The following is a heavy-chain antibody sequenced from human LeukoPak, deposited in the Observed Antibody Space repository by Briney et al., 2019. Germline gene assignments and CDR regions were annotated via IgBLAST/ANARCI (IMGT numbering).Heavy chain of an antibody. D-gene: IGHD6-13*01. J-gene: IGHJ6*03. CDR2: INHSGST. CDR1: GGSISSYY. Sequence: SETLSLTCTVSGGSISSYYWSWIRQPPGKGLEWIGEINHSGSTNYNPSLKSRVTISVDTSKNQFSLKLSSVTAADTAVYYCARIQQLTLYYYYYMDVWGKGTTVTISS. V-gene: IGHV4-34*01. CDR3: ARIQQLTLYYYYYMDV.